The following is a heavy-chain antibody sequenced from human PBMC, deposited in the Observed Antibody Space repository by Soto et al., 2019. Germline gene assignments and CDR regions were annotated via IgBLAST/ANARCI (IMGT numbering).Heavy chain of an antibody. J-gene: IGHJ3*02. Sequence: PSETLSLTCTVSGGSISSGGYYWSWIRQHPGKGLEWIGYIYYSGSTYYNPSLKSRVTISVDTSKNQFSLKLSSVTAADTAVYYCASSYYYDSSGSDDAFEIWGQGTMVTVAS. CDR2: IYYSGST. CDR1: GGSISSGGYY. D-gene: IGHD3-22*01. V-gene: IGHV4-31*03. CDR3: ASSYYYDSSGSDDAFEI.